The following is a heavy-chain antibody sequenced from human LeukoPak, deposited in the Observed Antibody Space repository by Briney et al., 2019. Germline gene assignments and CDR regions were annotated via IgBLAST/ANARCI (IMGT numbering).Heavy chain of an antibody. D-gene: IGHD6-6*01. CDR2: IYHSGTT. V-gene: IGHV4-4*02. CDR1: GGSVSSNNC. J-gene: IGHJ4*02. CDR3: TRGLGSSSPTY. Sequence: SDTLSLTCAVSGGSVSSNNCWSWVRHPPGKGLEWIGEIYHSGTTNYKPSLKSRVTISVDKSKNQFSLNLNSVTAADTAVYYCTRGLGSSSPTYWGQGTLVTVSA.